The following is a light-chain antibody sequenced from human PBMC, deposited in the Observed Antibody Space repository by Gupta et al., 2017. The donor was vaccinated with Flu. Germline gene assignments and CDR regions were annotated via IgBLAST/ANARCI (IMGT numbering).Light chain of an antibody. CDR3: QQSYSTPTWT. CDR2: AAS. J-gene: IGKJ1*01. V-gene: IGKV1-39*01. Sequence: DRVIITCRASQSVSRYVNWYQQKPGKAPKLLIYAASSLQSGVPSRFSGSGSGTDFTLSISSLQSEDFATYYCQQSYSTPTWTFGQGTKVEIK. CDR1: QSVSRY.